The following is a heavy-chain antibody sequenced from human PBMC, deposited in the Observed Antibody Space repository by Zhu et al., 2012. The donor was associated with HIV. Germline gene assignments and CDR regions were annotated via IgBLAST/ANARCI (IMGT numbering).Heavy chain of an antibody. CDR1: GGSISNYY. CDR2: IYYSGST. Sequence: QVQLLESGPGLVKPSETLSLTCTVSGGSISNYYWSWIRQPPGKGLEWIGYIYYSGSTSYNPSLKSRVTISLDTSKNQFSLKLRFVTAADTAVYYCARVVVIAAPHFDYXGQGTLVTVSS. J-gene: IGHJ4*02. V-gene: IGHV4-59*01. D-gene: IGHD2-15*01. CDR3: ARVVVIAAPHFDY.